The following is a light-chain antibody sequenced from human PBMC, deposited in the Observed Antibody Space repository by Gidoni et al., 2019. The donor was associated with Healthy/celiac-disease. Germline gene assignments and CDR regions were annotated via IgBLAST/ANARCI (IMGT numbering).Light chain of an antibody. V-gene: IGKV1-39*01. CDR1: QSISSY. CDR2: AAS. J-gene: IGKJ2*01. CDR3: QQSSSTPLYT. Sequence: DIQMTQARSSLSASVGDRVTITCRASQSISSYLNWYQQKPGKAPKLLIYAASSLQSGVPSRFSGNGSGTDFTLTISSLQPDDFATYYCQQSSSTPLYTFGQGTKLEIK.